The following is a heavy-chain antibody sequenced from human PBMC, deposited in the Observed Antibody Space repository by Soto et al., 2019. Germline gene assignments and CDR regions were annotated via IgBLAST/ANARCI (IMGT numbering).Heavy chain of an antibody. CDR2: MKPNSGNT. D-gene: IGHD4-17*01. J-gene: IGHJ5*02. V-gene: IGHV1-8*01. Sequence: QVQLVQSGAEVKKPGASVKVSCKASGYTFPSYDINWVRQATGQGLVCMGWMKPNSGNTAYAQKCQGRVTMTTKTSISTAYMELSSLGSGDTAVYYCAREAVNLFDPGGQGTLVTVSS. CDR3: AREAVNLFDP. CDR1: GYTFPSYD.